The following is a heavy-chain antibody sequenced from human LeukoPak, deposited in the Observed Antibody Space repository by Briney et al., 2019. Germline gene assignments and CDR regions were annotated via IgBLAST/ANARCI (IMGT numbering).Heavy chain of an antibody. D-gene: IGHD3-3*01. CDR1: GFTFSSYG. J-gene: IGHJ3*02. CDR3: ARAHFFGGATPDAFDI. CDR2: IWYDGSNK. Sequence: PGGSLRLSCAASGFTFSSYGMHWVRQAPGKGLEWVAVIWYDGSNKYYADSVKGRFTISRDNSKNTLYLKMNSLRAEDTAVYYCARAHFFGGATPDAFDIWGQGTMVTVSS. V-gene: IGHV3-33*01.